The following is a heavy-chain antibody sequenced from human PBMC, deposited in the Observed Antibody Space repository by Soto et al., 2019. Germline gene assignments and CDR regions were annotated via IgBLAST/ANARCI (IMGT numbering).Heavy chain of an antibody. V-gene: IGHV1-46*03. J-gene: IGHJ4*02. CDR2: INPSGGST. CDR1: GYTFTSYY. CDR3: ANLGDTAMLTASY. D-gene: IGHD5-18*01. Sequence: QVQLVQSGAEVKKPGASVKVSCKASGYTFTSYYMHWVRQAPGQGLEWMGIINPSGGSTNYAQKFQGRVTMTRETSTSTVYMELSSLRSEDTAVYYCANLGDTAMLTASYWGQGTLVSVSS.